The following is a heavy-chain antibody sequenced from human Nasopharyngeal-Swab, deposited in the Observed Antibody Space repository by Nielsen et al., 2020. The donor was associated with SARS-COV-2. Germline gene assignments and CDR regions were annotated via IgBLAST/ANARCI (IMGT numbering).Heavy chain of an antibody. V-gene: IGHV3-30*03. CDR3: ARDGGYYDSSGYAQLFDY. CDR2: ISYDGSNK. CDR1: RFTFSSYG. Sequence: GESLKISCAASRFTFSSYGMHWVRQAPGKGLEWVAVISYDGSNKYYADSVKGRFTISRDNSKNTLYLQMNSLRAEDTAVYYCARDGGYYDSSGYAQLFDYWGQGTLVTVSS. D-gene: IGHD3-22*01. J-gene: IGHJ4*02.